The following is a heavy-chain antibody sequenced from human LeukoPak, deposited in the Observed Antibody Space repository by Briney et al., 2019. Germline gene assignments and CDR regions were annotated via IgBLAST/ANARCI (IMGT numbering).Heavy chain of an antibody. Sequence: TGGSLRLSCAASGFTFSNAWMSWVRQAPGKGLEWVSSISSSSDNIYNADSVKGRFTISRDNAKSSLYLQMNSLRAEDTAVYYCTTQGGFDYWGQGTLVTVSS. CDR1: GFTFSNAW. CDR2: ISSSSDNI. J-gene: IGHJ4*02. V-gene: IGHV3-21*01. CDR3: TTQGGFDY.